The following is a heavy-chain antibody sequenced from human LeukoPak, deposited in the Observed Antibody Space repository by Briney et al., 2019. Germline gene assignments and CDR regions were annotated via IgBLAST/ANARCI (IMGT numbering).Heavy chain of an antibody. V-gene: IGHV1-24*01. D-gene: IGHD1-7*01. CDR1: GYTLTELS. CDR3: ATAPLGELLFDH. CDR2: FDPEDGET. Sequence: ASVKVSCKVSGYTLTELSMHWVRQAPGKGLEWMGGFDPEDGETIYAQKFQGRVTMTEDTSTDTAYMELSSLRSEDTAVYYCATAPLGELLFDHWGQGTLVTVSS. J-gene: IGHJ4*02.